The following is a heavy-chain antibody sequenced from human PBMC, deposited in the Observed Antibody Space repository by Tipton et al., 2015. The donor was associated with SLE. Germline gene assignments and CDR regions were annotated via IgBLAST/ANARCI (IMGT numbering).Heavy chain of an antibody. Sequence: LRLSCTVSGGSISSYYWSWIRQPPGKGLEWIGYIYYSGSTNYNPSLKGRVTISVDTSKNQFSLKLSSVTAADTAVYYCARQPLGTVAGLDYWGQGTLVTVSS. V-gene: IGHV4-59*01. CDR1: GGSISSYY. J-gene: IGHJ4*02. D-gene: IGHD6-19*01. CDR2: IYYSGST. CDR3: ARQPLGTVAGLDY.